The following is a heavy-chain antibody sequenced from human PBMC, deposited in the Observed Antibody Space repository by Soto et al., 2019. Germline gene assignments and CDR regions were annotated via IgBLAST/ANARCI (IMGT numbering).Heavy chain of an antibody. V-gene: IGHV3-15*01. D-gene: IGHD1-1*01. CDR3: TTDPHSTGTKY. CDR1: GFTFSDAW. Sequence: VGSLRLSCAASGFTFSDAWMSWVRHAPGAGLEWVVLIKGKTEGGTIDYAAPVKARFTISRDASKNSLYLQMNSLKTEDTAVYYCTTDPHSTGTKYWGQGTLVTVSS. J-gene: IGHJ4*02. CDR2: IKGKTEGGTI.